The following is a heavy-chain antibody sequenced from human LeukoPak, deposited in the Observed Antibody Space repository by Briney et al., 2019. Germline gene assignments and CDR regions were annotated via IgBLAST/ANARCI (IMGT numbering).Heavy chain of an antibody. CDR1: GFRFSDSD. D-gene: IGHD5-24*01. Sequence: GSLKLSCAASGFRFSDSDMHWVRQASGKGLEWVGRIRNKDKSYATAYSASVKGRFSISRDDSKNTAYLQMNNMGAEDTAVYFCTSRDGSLGYWGQGTLVTVSS. CDR3: TSRDGSLGY. J-gene: IGHJ4*02. V-gene: IGHV3-73*01. CDR2: IRNKDKSYAT.